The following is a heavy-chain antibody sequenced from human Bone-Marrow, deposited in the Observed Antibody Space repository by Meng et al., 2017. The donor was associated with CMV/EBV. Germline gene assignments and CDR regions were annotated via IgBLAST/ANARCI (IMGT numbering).Heavy chain of an antibody. J-gene: IGHJ4*02. CDR3: STGPAAPYY. CDR2: IKSKTDGGTT. Sequence: GESLKISCAASGFTFSNAWMSWVRQAPGKGLEWVGRIKSKTDGGTTDYAAPVKGRFTIARDDSKNTLYLQMNSLKTEDTAVYYCSTGPAAPYYWGQGTLVTVSS. CDR1: GFTFSNAW. V-gene: IGHV3-15*01. D-gene: IGHD2-2*01.